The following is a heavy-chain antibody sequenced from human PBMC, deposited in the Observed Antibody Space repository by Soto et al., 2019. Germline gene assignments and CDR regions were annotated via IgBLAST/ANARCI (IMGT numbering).Heavy chain of an antibody. Sequence: ASVKVSCKASGYTFTGYYMHWVRQAPGQGLEWMGWINPNSGGTNYAQKFQGWVTMTRDTSISTAYMELSRLRSDDTAVYYCARGGEIAAAGTFPTNWFDPWGQGTLVTVSS. CDR1: GYTFTGYY. CDR3: ARGGEIAAAGTFPTNWFDP. CDR2: INPNSGGT. J-gene: IGHJ5*02. V-gene: IGHV1-2*04. D-gene: IGHD6-13*01.